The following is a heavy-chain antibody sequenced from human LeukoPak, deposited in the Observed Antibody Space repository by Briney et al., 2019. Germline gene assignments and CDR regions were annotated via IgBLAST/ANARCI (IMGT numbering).Heavy chain of an antibody. Sequence: SETLSLTCTVSGGSISSYYWRWIRQPAGKGLEWIGRIYTSGSTNYNPSLKSRVTMSVDTSKNQFSLKLSSVTAADTAVYYCARNFYCSSTSCREVVWFDPWGQGTLVTVSS. D-gene: IGHD2-2*01. CDR3: ARNFYCSSTSCREVVWFDP. V-gene: IGHV4-4*07. CDR1: GGSISSYY. J-gene: IGHJ5*02. CDR2: IYTSGST.